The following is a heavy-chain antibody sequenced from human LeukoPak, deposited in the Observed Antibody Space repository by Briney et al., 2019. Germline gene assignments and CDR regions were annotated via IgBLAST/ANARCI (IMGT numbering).Heavy chain of an antibody. D-gene: IGHD6-19*01. CDR2: TYPGDSDT. CDR1: GYSFTSYW. CDR3: ARLEQWLVNYYYYYYMDV. V-gene: IGHV5-51*01. J-gene: IGHJ6*03. Sequence: GESLQISCKGSGYSFTSYWIGWVRQMPGKGLEWMGITYPGDSDTRYSPSFQGQVTISADKSISTAYLQWSSLKASDTAMYYCARLEQWLVNYYYYYYMDVWGKGTTVTVSS.